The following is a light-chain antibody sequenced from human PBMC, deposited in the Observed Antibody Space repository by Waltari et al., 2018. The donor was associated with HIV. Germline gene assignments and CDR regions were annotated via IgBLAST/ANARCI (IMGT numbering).Light chain of an antibody. Sequence: QTVVTQEPSFSVSPGGTVTLTCGLSSASVSTNYYPSWYKQSPGQAPRTLIYSTDILASGAPARFSGSILWNKAALTSTGAQAADEADYYCVVYLRSGSWVFGGGTKVTVL. CDR1: SASVSTNYY. J-gene: IGLJ3*02. CDR2: STD. CDR3: VVYLRSGSWV. V-gene: IGLV8-61*01.